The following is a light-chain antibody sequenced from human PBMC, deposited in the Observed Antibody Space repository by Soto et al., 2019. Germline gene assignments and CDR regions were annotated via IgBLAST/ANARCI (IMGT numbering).Light chain of an antibody. CDR3: SPYTTTTRL. V-gene: IGLV2-14*01. Sequence: QSALTQPASVSGSPGQSITISCTGTSSDIGSNNYVSWFQQRPGKAPTLIIYEVSNRPSGVSTHFSGSKSGNTASLTISGLLPEDEADYYCSPYTTTTRLFGGGTKLTVL. CDR2: EVS. CDR1: SSDIGSNNY. J-gene: IGLJ3*02.